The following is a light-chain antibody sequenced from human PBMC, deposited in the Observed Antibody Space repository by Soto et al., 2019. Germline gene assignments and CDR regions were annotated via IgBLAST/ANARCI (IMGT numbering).Light chain of an antibody. V-gene: IGLV1-44*01. Sequence: SVLTQPPSASGTPGQMVTISCSGSSSNIGSNTVNWYQQLPGTAPKLLIYSNNQRPSGVPDRFSGSKSGTSASLAISGLQSEDEADYYCAAWDDRLNGYVFGTGTKVTVL. CDR3: AAWDDRLNGYV. CDR2: SNN. CDR1: SSNIGSNT. J-gene: IGLJ1*01.